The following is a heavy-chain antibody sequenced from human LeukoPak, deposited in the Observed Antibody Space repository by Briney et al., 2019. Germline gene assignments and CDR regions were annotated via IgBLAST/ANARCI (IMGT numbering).Heavy chain of an antibody. CDR3: ARGVGSSWYSLWRTAEHFDY. CDR1: GGSFSGYY. V-gene: IGHV4-59*10. Sequence: SETLSLTCAVYGGSFSGYYWSWIRQPAGKGLEWIGRIYTSGSTNYNPSLKSRVTMSVDTSKNQFSLKLSSVTAADTAVYYCARGVGSSWYSLWRTAEHFDYWGQGTLVTVSS. J-gene: IGHJ4*02. CDR2: IYTSGST. D-gene: IGHD6-13*01.